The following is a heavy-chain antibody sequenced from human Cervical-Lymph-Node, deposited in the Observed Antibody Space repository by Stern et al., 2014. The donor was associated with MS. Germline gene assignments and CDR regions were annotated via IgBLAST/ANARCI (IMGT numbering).Heavy chain of an antibody. CDR2: IYYSGNT. CDR1: GGSISTYY. CDR3: ARDDGYSGYDS. J-gene: IGHJ4*02. V-gene: IGHV4-59*01. Sequence: QVQLVESGPGLVKPSETLSLTCLISGGSISTYYWSWVRQPPGKGLEWIGYIYYSGNTNYNPSLKSRVAMSVDTSKNQFSLKLGSVTAADTAAYYCARDDGYSGYDSWGQGTLVTVSS. D-gene: IGHD5-12*01.